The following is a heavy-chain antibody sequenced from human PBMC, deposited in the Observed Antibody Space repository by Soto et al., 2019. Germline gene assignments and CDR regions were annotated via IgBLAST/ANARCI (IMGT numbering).Heavy chain of an antibody. D-gene: IGHD3-22*01. CDR3: AKAFYSVGSGFYYLYYFDH. Sequence: EVQLLESGGGLVQPGRSLRLSCGASGFTFSSFAMSWVRQAPGKGLECVSTISGYGGTAYYADSVKGRFTISRDNSKNTLYLQMNSLRAEDTAIYYCAKAFYSVGSGFYYLYYFDHWGQGAPVTVSS. CDR1: GFTFSSFA. CDR2: ISGYGGTA. V-gene: IGHV3-23*01. J-gene: IGHJ4*02.